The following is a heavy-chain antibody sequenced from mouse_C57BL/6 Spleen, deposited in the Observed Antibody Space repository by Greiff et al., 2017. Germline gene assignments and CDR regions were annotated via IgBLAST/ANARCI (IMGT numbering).Heavy chain of an antibody. CDR3: ARRDYDYEFAY. CDR2: ISNGGGST. Sequence: EVMLVESGGGLVQPGGSLKLSCAASGFTFSDYYMYWVRQTPEKRLEWVAYISNGGGSTYYPDTVKGRFTISRDNAKNTLYLQMSRLKSEDTAMYYCARRDYDYEFAYWGQGTLVTVSA. V-gene: IGHV5-12*01. D-gene: IGHD2-4*01. J-gene: IGHJ3*01. CDR1: GFTFSDYY.